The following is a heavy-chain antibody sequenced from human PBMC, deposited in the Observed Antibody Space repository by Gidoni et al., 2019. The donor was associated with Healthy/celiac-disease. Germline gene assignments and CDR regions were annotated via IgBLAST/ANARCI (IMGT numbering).Heavy chain of an antibody. CDR2: INHSGST. CDR1: GGSFSGDS. CDR3: ARGPRGYSYGYDY. Sequence: QVQLQQWGAGLLKPSETLSLTCAVYGGSFSGDSWSWISQPPGKGLEWIGEINHSGSTNYNPSLKSRVTISVDTSKNQFSLKLSSVTAADTAVYYCARGPRGYSYGYDYWGQGTLVTVSS. D-gene: IGHD5-18*01. V-gene: IGHV4-34*01. J-gene: IGHJ4*01.